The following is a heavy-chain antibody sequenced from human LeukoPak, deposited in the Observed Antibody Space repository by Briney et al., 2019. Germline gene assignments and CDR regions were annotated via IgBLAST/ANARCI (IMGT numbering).Heavy chain of an antibody. D-gene: IGHD3-3*01. J-gene: IGHJ3*02. V-gene: IGHV3-30-3*01. Sequence: PGRSLRLSCAASAFTFSSYGMHWVRQAPGKGPEWLSFLSYDGSTKYYSDSVKGRFTISRDNSKNTLYLQMNSLRAEDTAIYYCARGRGMIFGVVIPIWGQGTMVTVSS. CDR3: ARGRGMIFGVVIPI. CDR1: AFTFSSYG. CDR2: LSYDGSTK.